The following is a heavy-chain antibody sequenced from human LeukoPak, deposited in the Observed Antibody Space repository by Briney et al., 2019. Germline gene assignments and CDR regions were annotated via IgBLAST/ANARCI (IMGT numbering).Heavy chain of an antibody. J-gene: IGHJ4*02. CDR1: GGSFSGYY. CDR2: INHSGST. CDR3: ARALKRTSHFDY. D-gene: IGHD1-14*01. V-gene: IGHV4-34*01. Sequence: SETLSLTCAVYGGSFSGYYWSWIRQPPGKGLEWIGEINHSGSTNYNPSLKSRVTMSVDTSKNQFSLKLSSVTAADTAVYYCARALKRTSHFDYWGQGTLVTVSS.